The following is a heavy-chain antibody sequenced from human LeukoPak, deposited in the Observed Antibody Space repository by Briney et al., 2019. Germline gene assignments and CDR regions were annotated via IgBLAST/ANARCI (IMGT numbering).Heavy chain of an antibody. D-gene: IGHD6-13*01. CDR1: GGSISSGSYY. CDR3: AREAAAGTCWWFDP. CDR2: IYTSGST. Sequence: SETLSLTCTVSGGSISSGSYYWRWIRQPAGKGLEWIGRIYTSGSTNYNPSLKSRVTISVDTSKNQFSLKLSSVTAADTAVYYCAREAAAGTCWWFDPWGQGTLVTVSS. V-gene: IGHV4-61*02. J-gene: IGHJ5*02.